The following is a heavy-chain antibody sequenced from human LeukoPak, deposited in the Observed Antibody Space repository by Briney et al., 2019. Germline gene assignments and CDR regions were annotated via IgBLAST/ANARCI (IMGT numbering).Heavy chain of an antibody. Sequence: PSQTLSLTCAISGDSVSSNSAACNWIRQSPSRGLEWLGRTFYRSRWFYDYAVSVSLKGRITINADTSKNQFSLQLNSVTPEDTAVYYCARGGYNYALYFDCWGRGTLVTVSS. CDR3: ARGGYNYALYFDC. CDR1: GDSVSSNSAA. V-gene: IGHV6-1*01. J-gene: IGHJ4*02. D-gene: IGHD5-18*01. CDR2: TFYRSRWFY.